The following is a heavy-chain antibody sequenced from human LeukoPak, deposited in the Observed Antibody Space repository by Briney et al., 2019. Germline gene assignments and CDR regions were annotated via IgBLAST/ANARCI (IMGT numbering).Heavy chain of an antibody. V-gene: IGHV4-38-2*02. J-gene: IGHJ4*02. CDR2: IYHSGST. CDR1: GYSITSGYF. Sequence: SETLSLTCTVSGYSITSGYFWGWIRQPPGKGLEWIGSIYHSGSTYYNSSLKSRVTMSVDKSKNQFSLRLTSVTAADTAVYYCARGELAYDILTGYSGKSYFDYWGQGTLVTVSS. CDR3: ARGELAYDILTGYSGKSYFDY. D-gene: IGHD3-9*01.